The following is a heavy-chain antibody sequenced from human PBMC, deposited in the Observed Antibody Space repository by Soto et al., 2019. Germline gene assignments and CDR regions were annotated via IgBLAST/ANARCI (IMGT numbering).Heavy chain of an antibody. CDR3: ARDPRFRGFYGMDV. V-gene: IGHV4-31*03. CDR2: IYYIGST. Sequence: QVQLQESGPGLVKPSQTLSLTCTVSGGSISSGGYYWSWIRQHPGKGLEWIGYIYYIGSTYYNPSPKGRVTISVDTSKNQFSLKLSSVTAADTAVYYCARDPRFRGFYGMDVWGQGTTVTVSS. CDR1: GGSISSGGYY. J-gene: IGHJ6*02. D-gene: IGHD3-10*01.